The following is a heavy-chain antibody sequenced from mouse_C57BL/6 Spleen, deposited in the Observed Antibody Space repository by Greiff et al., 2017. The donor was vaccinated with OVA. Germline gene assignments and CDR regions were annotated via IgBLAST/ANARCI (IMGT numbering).Heavy chain of an antibody. CDR2: ISDGGSYT. Sequence: EVQLVESGGGLAKPGGSLKLSCAASGFTFTSYAMTWVRQTPEQRLEWVATISDGGSYTYYQDNVKGRSTISRDNAKNNLYMQMSHLKSEDTAVYYCAREGNWVWFAYWGQGTLVTVSA. J-gene: IGHJ3*01. CDR1: GFTFTSYA. CDR3: AREGNWVWFAY. D-gene: IGHD4-1*01. V-gene: IGHV5-4*01.